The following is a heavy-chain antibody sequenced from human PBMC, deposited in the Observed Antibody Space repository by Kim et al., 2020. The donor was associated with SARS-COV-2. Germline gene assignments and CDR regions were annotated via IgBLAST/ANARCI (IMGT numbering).Heavy chain of an antibody. Sequence: ASVKVSCKASGYTFTSYDINWVRQATGQGLEWMGWMNPNSGNTGYAQKFQGRVTMTRNTSISTAYMELSSLRSEDTAVYYCARGLGLLWFGELGGGFDPWGQGTLVTVSS. CDR3: ARGLGLLWFGELGGGFDP. D-gene: IGHD3-10*01. V-gene: IGHV1-8*01. CDR1: GYTFTSYD. CDR2: MNPNSGNT. J-gene: IGHJ5*02.